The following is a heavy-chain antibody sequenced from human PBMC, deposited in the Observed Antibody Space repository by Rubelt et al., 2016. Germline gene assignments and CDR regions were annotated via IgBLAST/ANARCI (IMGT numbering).Heavy chain of an antibody. V-gene: IGHV1-46*01. D-gene: IGHD3-3*01. CDR1: GYTFTSYY. Sequence: QVQLVQSGAEVKKPGASVKVSCKASGYTFTSYYMHWVRQAPGQGLEWMGIINPSDGSTSYEQKFQGRVTMTRDTSTSTVYMELSSLRSEDTAVYYCARSPRYDFEDNWFDPWGQGTLVTVSS. CDR3: ARSPRYDFEDNWFDP. CDR2: INPSDGST. J-gene: IGHJ5*02.